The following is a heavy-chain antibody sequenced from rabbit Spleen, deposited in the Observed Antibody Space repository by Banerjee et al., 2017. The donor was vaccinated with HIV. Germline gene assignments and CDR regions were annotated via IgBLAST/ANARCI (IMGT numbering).Heavy chain of an antibody. V-gene: IGHV1S45*01. Sequence: QEQLVESGGGLVQPGGSLKLSCKASGFDFSSGYYMSWVRQAPGKGLEWIACGYSGSSGDTYYASWAKGRFTISKTSSTTVTLKITSLTAADTATYFCARALATMTMMITPFTLWGPGTLVTVS. CDR1: GFDFSSGYY. CDR3: ARALATMTMMITPFTL. D-gene: IGHD2-1*01. J-gene: IGHJ4*01. CDR2: GYSGSSGDT.